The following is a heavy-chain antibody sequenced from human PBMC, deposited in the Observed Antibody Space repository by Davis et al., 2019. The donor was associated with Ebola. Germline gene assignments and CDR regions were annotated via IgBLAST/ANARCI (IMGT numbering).Heavy chain of an antibody. D-gene: IGHD3-9*01. V-gene: IGHV3-7*01. CDR1: GFIFSNYW. CDR2: IRQDGREK. Sequence: GESLKISCAASGFIFSNYWMSWVRQAPGKGLEWVANIRQDGREKHYVDSVKGRLTISRDNTKNSLFLQMNSLRDDETAVYYCARVDWPVQFDFWGQGTVVTVSS. J-gene: IGHJ4*02. CDR3: ARVDWPVQFDF.